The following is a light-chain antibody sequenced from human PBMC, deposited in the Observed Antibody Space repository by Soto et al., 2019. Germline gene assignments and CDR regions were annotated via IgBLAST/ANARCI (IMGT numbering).Light chain of an antibody. CDR3: CSYAGSSTYV. CDR2: EVS. V-gene: IGLV2-14*01. J-gene: IGLJ1*01. CDR1: SGDVGGYDY. Sequence: QSVLTQPASVSGSPGQSIPISCTGTSGDVGGYDYVSWYQQHPDRAPKLMIYEVSNRPSGFSNRFSGSKSGNTASLSISGLQAEDEADYYCCSYAGSSTYVFGTGTKVTVL.